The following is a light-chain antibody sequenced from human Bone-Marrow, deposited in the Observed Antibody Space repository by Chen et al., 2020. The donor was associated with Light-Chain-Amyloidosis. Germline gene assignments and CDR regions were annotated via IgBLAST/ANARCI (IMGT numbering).Light chain of an antibody. Sequence: YVLTQPSSVSVAPGQTATIACGGNNIGSTSVHWYQQTPGQAPLLVVYDDSDRRSGIPDRWSGSKYGNTATVAVSRVQERDEADYYCQVWERSSDSPVFGGETKLAVL. J-gene: IGLJ3*02. CDR3: QVWERSSDSPV. CDR1: NIGSTS. CDR2: DDS. V-gene: IGLV3-21*02.